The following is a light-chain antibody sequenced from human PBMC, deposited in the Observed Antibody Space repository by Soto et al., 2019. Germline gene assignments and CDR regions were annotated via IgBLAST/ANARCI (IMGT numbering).Light chain of an antibody. V-gene: IGKV1-39*01. CDR3: QHSYSSPPT. CDR1: QSISSY. CDR2: VAS. J-gene: IGKJ4*01. Sequence: DIQMTQSPGSLSSSVGDRVTITCRASQSISSYLSWYQQKPGKAPKLLINVASTLQSGVPSRFSGSGSGTDFTLAISSLQSEDFATYYCQHSYSSPPTFGGGTKVDIK.